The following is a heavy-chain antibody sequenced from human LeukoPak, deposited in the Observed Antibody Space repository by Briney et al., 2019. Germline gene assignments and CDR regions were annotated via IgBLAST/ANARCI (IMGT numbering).Heavy chain of an antibody. CDR1: GFTVSGNY. J-gene: IGHJ4*02. CDR3: ARVADYYVSGHFDY. D-gene: IGHD3-10*01. V-gene: IGHV3-53*01. Sequence: GGSLRLSCAASGFTVSGNYMICVRPTPGKRLEWVSLIYSGGNTYYTDSVKGRFTISRDNSENTLYLQMNSQRTEDTAVYYCARVADYYVSGHFDYWGQGTLVSVSS. CDR2: IYSGGNT.